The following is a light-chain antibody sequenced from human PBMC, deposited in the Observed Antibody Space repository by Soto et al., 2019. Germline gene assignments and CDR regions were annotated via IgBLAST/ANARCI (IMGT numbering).Light chain of an antibody. CDR2: AAS. CDR3: QQSYSTFFT. V-gene: IGKV1-39*01. CDR1: QSISSY. Sequence: DIQMTQSPSSLSASVGDRVTITCRASQSISSYLNWYQQKPGKAPKLLIYAASSLQSGVPSRFSVSGSVTDFTLTISSLQPEDFATYYCQQSYSTFFTFGPGTKVDIK. J-gene: IGKJ3*01.